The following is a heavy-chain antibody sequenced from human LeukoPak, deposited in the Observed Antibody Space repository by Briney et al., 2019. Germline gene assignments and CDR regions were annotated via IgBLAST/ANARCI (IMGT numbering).Heavy chain of an antibody. CDR2: ISSSGSTI. D-gene: IGHD6-6*01. Sequence: PGGSLRLSCAASGFTFSDYYMSWIRQAPGKGLEWVSYISSSGSTIYYADSVKGRFTISRDNAKNSLYLQMNSLRAEDTAVYYCARPEYSSSSYYFDYWGQGTLVTVSS. CDR3: ARPEYSSSSYYFDY. V-gene: IGHV3-11*04. J-gene: IGHJ4*02. CDR1: GFTFSDYY.